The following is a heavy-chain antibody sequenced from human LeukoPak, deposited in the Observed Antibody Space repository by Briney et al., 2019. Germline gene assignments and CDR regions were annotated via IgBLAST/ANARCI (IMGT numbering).Heavy chain of an antibody. J-gene: IGHJ1*01. CDR2: INPNSGDT. CDR3: GGGGLRGSYYEYFHH. V-gene: IGHV1-2*02. D-gene: IGHD1-26*01. Sequence: SVKVSCKASGYTFTDYYMHWVRQAPGQGLEWMGWINPNSGDTNYAQKFQGRVTVTRDTSISTAYMELSRLRSDDTAVYYCGGGGLRGSYYEYFHHWGQGTLVSVSS. CDR1: GYTFTDYY.